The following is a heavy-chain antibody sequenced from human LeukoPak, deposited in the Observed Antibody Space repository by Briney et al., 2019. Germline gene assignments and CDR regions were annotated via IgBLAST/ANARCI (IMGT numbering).Heavy chain of an antibody. CDR3: ARDGCSGGSCYSRIRRGWFDP. CDR2: IYYSGST. CDR1: GGSISSGDYY. J-gene: IGHJ5*02. V-gene: IGHV4-30-4*01. D-gene: IGHD2-15*01. Sequence: SETLSLTCTVSGGSISSGDYYWSWIRQPPGKGLEWIGCIYYSGSTYYNPSLKSRVTISVDTSKNQFSLKLSSVTAADTAVYYCARDGCSGGSCYSRIRRGWFDPWGQGTLVTVSS.